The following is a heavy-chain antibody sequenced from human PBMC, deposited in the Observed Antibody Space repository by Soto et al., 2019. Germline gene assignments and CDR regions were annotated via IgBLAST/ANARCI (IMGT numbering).Heavy chain of an antibody. CDR2: ISSHGSDK. J-gene: IGHJ3*01. CDR3: AKDEGIAASHGID. D-gene: IGHD6-13*01. V-gene: IGHV3-30*18. Sequence: QVQLVESGGGVVQPGTSLRLSCAASGFTFNNYAMHWVRQAPGTGLEWVAAISSHGSDKYYADSVKGRLTISRDNSKNSLYLQRQSMRAEDTAVYYCAKDEGIAASHGIDWGQGSMVTVPS. CDR1: GFTFNNYA.